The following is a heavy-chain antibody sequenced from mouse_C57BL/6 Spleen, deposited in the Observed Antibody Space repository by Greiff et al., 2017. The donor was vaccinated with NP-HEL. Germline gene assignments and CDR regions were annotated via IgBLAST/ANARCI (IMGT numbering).Heavy chain of an antibody. CDR3: ANGYPFYAMDY. Sequence: DVQLVESGGGLVKPGGSLKLSCAASGFTFSDYGMHWVRQAPEKGLEWVAYISSGSSTIYYADTVKGRFTISRDNAKNTLFLQMTSLRSEDTAMYYCANGYPFYAMDYWGQGTSVTVSS. D-gene: IGHD2-2*01. CDR2: ISSGSSTI. CDR1: GFTFSDYG. V-gene: IGHV5-17*01. J-gene: IGHJ4*01.